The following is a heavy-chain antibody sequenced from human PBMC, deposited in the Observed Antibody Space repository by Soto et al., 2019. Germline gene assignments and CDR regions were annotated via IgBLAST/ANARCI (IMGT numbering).Heavy chain of an antibody. CDR1: GFTLRSYA. Sequence: PGGSLRLSCAASGFTLRSYAMSWVRQAPGKGLEWVSVNSGGGDKTYYADSVKGRFTVSRDNSKNTLYLQLNNLRAEDTAVYFCARGGLYVLTGFSHFDYWGQGALVTVSS. D-gene: IGHD3-9*01. V-gene: IGHV3-23*01. J-gene: IGHJ4*02. CDR3: ARGGLYVLTGFSHFDY. CDR2: NSGGGDKT.